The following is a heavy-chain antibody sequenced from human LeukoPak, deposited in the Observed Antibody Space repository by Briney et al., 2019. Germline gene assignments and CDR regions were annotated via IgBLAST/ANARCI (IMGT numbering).Heavy chain of an antibody. V-gene: IGHV4-59*12. D-gene: IGHD1-14*01. CDR3: AKLSPGI. CDR1: GGSISSDH. J-gene: IGHJ4*02. Sequence: SETLSLTCTVSGGSISSDHWSWIRQPPGKGLEWIGYISYSGVTNYNPSLKSRVTISIDMSKGQFSLKPSSVTAADTAIYYCAKLSPGIWGQGTLVTVSS. CDR2: ISYSGVT.